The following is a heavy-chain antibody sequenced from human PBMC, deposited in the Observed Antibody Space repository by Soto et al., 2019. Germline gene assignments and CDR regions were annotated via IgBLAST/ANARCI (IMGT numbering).Heavy chain of an antibody. J-gene: IGHJ5*02. D-gene: IGHD6-13*01. Sequence: ASVKVSCKASGYTFTSYDINWVRQATGQGLEWMGWMNPNSGNTGYAQKFQGRVTMTRNTSISTAYMELSSLRSEDTAVYYCARGSKGSSWYAYWFDPWGQGTLVTAPQ. CDR1: GYTFTSYD. CDR3: ARGSKGSSWYAYWFDP. CDR2: MNPNSGNT. V-gene: IGHV1-8*01.